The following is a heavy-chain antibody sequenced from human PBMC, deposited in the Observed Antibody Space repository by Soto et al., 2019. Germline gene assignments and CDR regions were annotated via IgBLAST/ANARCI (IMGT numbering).Heavy chain of an antibody. CDR3: ARAWKLELWTMDV. CDR2: IYYSGGT. J-gene: IGHJ6*02. D-gene: IGHD1-7*01. Sequence: QVQLQESGPGLVKPSQTLSLTCTVSGGSISSGGYYWSWIRQHPGKGLEWIGYIYYSGGTYYNPSLKSRVTISVDTSKNQFSLKLSSVTAADTAVYYCARAWKLELWTMDVWGQGTTVTVSS. V-gene: IGHV4-31*03. CDR1: GGSISSGGYY.